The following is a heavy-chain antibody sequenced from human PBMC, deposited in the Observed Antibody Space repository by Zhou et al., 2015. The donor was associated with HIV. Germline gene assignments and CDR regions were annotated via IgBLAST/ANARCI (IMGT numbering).Heavy chain of an antibody. CDR2: IWYDGSNK. V-gene: IGHV3-33*01. Sequence: QVQLVESGGGVVQPGRSLRLSCAASGFTFSNFDMHWVRQAPGKGLEWVAVIWYDGSNKYYADSVKGRFTISRDNSKNTLYLQMNSLRAEDTAVYYCARSVYYPRYMDVWGKGTTVTVSS. CDR1: GFTFSNFD. D-gene: IGHD1-26*01. J-gene: IGHJ6*03. CDR3: ARSVYYPRYMDV.